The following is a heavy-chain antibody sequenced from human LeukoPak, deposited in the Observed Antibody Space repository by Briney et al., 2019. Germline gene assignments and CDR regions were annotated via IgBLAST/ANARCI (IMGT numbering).Heavy chain of an antibody. CDR1: GGSFSSGSYY. D-gene: IGHD3-10*01. J-gene: IGHJ4*02. CDR3: ARGKEVITMLRGLKPGYYFDY. V-gene: IGHV4-39*07. Sequence: SETLSLTCTVSGGSFSSGSYYWGWIRQPPGKGLEWIGSAYYSGSTYYNTSLKSRVTISVDTSKNQFSLKLNSVTAADTAVYYCARGKEVITMLRGLKPGYYFDYWGQGTLVTVSS. CDR2: AYYSGST.